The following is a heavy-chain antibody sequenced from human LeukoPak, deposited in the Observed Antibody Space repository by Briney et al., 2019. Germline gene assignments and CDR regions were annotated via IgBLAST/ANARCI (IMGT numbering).Heavy chain of an antibody. J-gene: IGHJ4*02. CDR3: ARGVAVDY. Sequence: GGSLRLSCAASGLPFGHHGMHWVRQAPGKGLEWVAYVGSDGNKKDYSDSVKGRFTISRDNAKNSLYLQMNSLRVEDTSVYYCARGVAVDYWGQGTLVTVSS. CDR1: GLPFGHHG. CDR2: VGSDGNKK. V-gene: IGHV3-30*02.